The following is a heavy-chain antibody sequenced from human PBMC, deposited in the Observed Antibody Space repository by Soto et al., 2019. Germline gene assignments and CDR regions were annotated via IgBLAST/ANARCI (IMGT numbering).Heavy chain of an antibody. D-gene: IGHD2-21*01. CDR1: GDTFTSYA. Sequence: ASVKVSCKAAGDTFTSYAMHWVSQARGQRLEWMGWITAGNGNTKSSQKFQGRVTITRDTSASTAYMELSSLRSEDTAVYYCARDRIRDVGYFDYWGQGTLVTVSS. CDR3: ARDRIRDVGYFDY. CDR2: ITAGNGNT. J-gene: IGHJ4*02. V-gene: IGHV1-3*01.